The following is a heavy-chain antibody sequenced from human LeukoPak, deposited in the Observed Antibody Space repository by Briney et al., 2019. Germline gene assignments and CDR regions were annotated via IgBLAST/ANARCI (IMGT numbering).Heavy chain of an antibody. J-gene: IGHJ4*02. V-gene: IGHV3-11*06. CDR1: GFTFSDSY. CDR2: ISSSSSYI. Sequence: GGSLRLSCAVSGFTFSDSYMSWIRQAPGKGLEWISYISSSSSYIYYADPVKGRFTISRDNAKNSLYLQMNSLRVEDTALYYCARRAPSHDFDDWGQGTLVTVSS. CDR3: ARRAPSHDFDD.